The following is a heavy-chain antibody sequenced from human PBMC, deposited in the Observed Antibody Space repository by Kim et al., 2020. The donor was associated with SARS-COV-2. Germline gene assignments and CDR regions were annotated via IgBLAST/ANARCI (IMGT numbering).Heavy chain of an antibody. Sequence: SGPTLVNPTQTLTLTCTFSEFSLSTSGVGVGWIRKPPGKALEWLALICWDDDKRYSPSLKNRLTITKETSKNQVVLTMTNMDPVDTATYYFAHRRGYCSGASCYSIINWFDPWGQRILLTVSS. V-gene: IGHV2-5*02. CDR3: AHRRGYCSGASCYSIINWFDP. CDR1: EFSLSTSGVG. J-gene: IGHJ5*02. CDR2: ICWDDDK. D-gene: IGHD2-15*01.